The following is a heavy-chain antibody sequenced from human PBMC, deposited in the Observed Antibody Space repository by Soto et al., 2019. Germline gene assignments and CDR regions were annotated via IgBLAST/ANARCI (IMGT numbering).Heavy chain of an antibody. Sequence: GGSLRLSCVASGFTFSHYSLNWVRRAPGKGLEWVSTISDRPTGHTHYAESVRGRFTISRDDSRDTVFLQMDSLRAEDTAVYYCTTRMTAHFDYWGQGVLVTVXS. CDR2: ISDRPTGHT. CDR1: GFTFSHYS. J-gene: IGHJ4*02. CDR3: TTRMTAHFDY. V-gene: IGHV3-21*04. D-gene: IGHD2-21*02.